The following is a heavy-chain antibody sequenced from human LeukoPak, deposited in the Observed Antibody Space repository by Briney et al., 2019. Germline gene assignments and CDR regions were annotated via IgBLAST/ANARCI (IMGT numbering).Heavy chain of an antibody. CDR1: GYSISSGYY. D-gene: IGHD1-26*01. CDR2: IYHSGST. J-gene: IGHJ5*02. V-gene: IGHV4-38-2*02. Sequence: SETLSLTCTVSGYSISSGYYWGWIRQPPGKGLEWIGSIYHSGSTYYNPSLKSRVTISVDTSKNQFSLKLSSVTAADTAVYYCARESRSSGQVDWFDPWGQGTLVTVSS. CDR3: ARESRSSGQVDWFDP.